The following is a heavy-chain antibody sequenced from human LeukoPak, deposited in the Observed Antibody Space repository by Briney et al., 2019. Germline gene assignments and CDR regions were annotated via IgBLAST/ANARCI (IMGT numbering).Heavy chain of an antibody. CDR1: GYTFTGYY. Sequence: ASVKVSCKASGYTFTGYYMHWVRQAPGQGLEWMGWINPNSGGTNYAQKFQGRVTMTRDTSISTAYMELSRLRSDDTAVYYCAPLTRRDSSSWYTEELDWGQGTLVTVSS. J-gene: IGHJ4*02. CDR2: INPNSGGT. D-gene: IGHD6-13*01. CDR3: APLTRRDSSSWYTEELD. V-gene: IGHV1-2*02.